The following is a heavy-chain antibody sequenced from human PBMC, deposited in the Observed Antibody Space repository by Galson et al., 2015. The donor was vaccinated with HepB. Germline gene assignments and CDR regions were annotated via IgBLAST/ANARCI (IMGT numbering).Heavy chain of an antibody. V-gene: IGHV3-66*01. CDR1: GFTVSSSY. Sequence: SLRLSCAASGFTVSSSYMSWVRQAPGKGLEWVSVIYSGGITYYADSVRGRFTIARDNSKNTLDLQMNSLRAEDTAVYYCARVDYDSSGYYYGEDYWGQGTLVTVSS. CDR2: IYSGGIT. CDR3: ARVDYDSSGYYYGEDY. J-gene: IGHJ4*02. D-gene: IGHD3-22*01.